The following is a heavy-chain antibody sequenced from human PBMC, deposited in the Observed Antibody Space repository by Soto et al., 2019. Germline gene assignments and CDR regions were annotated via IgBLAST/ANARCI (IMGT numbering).Heavy chain of an antibody. CDR3: ARDHGYGDYYDY. Sequence: QVQLQESRAGLVKPSETLSLTCTVSGGSISSYYWSWIRQPPGKGLEWIGYIYYSGSTNYNPSLKSRVTISVDTSKNQFSLKLSSVTAADTDVYYCARDHGYGDYYDYWGQGTLVTVSS. J-gene: IGHJ4*02. D-gene: IGHD4-17*01. V-gene: IGHV4-59*01. CDR1: GGSISSYY. CDR2: IYYSGST.